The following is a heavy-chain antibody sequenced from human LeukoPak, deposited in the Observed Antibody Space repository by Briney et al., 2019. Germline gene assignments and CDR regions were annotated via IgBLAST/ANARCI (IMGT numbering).Heavy chain of an antibody. V-gene: IGHV3-23*01. CDR3: AKDLSDSSGYYYNDY. Sequence: ETGGSLRLSCAASGFTFSSYAMSWVRQAPGKGLEWVSAISGSGGSTYYADSVKGRFTISRDNSKNTLYLQMNSLRAEDTAVYYCAKDLSDSSGYYYNDYWGQGTLVTVSS. CDR1: GFTFSSYA. CDR2: ISGSGGST. D-gene: IGHD3-22*01. J-gene: IGHJ4*02.